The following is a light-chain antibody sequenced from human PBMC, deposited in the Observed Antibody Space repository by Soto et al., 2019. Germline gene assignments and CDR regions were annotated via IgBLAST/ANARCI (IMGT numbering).Light chain of an antibody. V-gene: IGKV1-12*01. J-gene: IGKJ5*01. CDR3: QQGYSTPGT. CDR1: QGISSW. Sequence: DIQMTQSPSSVSASVGDRVTITCRASQGISSWLARYQQKPGKAPKLLIYAASSLQSGVPSRFSGSGSGTDFTLTISSLQPEDFATYYCQQGYSTPGTFGQGTRLEIK. CDR2: AAS.